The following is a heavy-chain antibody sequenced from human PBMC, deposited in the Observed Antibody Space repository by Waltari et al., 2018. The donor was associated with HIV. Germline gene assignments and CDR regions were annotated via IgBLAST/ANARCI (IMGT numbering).Heavy chain of an antibody. J-gene: IGHJ6*02. CDR3: ARDIRGYSYGYGYYGMDV. CDR1: GGSISSYY. D-gene: IGHD5-18*01. V-gene: IGHV4-59*01. Sequence: QVQLQESGPGLVKPSETLSLTCTVSGGSISSYYWSWIRQPPGKGLEWIGYIYYSGSTNYNPSLKSRVTISVDTSKNQFSLKLSSVTAADTAVYYCARDIRGYSYGYGYYGMDVWGQGTTVTVSS. CDR2: IYYSGST.